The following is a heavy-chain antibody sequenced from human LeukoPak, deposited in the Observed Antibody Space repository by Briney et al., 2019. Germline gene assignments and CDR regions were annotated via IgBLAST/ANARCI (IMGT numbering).Heavy chain of an antibody. D-gene: IGHD3-10*01. CDR1: GYTFTSYG. J-gene: IGHJ4*02. Sequence: SVKVSCKASGYTFTSYGISWVRQAPGQGLEWMGGIIPIFGTANYAQKFQGRVTITADESTSTAYMELSSLRSEDTAVYYCARTMVRGVMVFGYWGQGTLVTVSS. CDR3: ARTMVRGVMVFGY. CDR2: IIPIFGTA. V-gene: IGHV1-69*13.